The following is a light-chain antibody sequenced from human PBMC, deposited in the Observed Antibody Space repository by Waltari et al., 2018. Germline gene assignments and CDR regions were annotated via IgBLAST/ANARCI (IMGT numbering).Light chain of an antibody. CDR1: QSVSSSY. Sequence: IVLTQSPDTLSLSPGERAALSCGASQSVSSSYLAWYQHKPGQAPRLLIHGTSSRATGVPDRFSGSGSGTDFTLTISGLEPEDFAVYYCQQYGRTFGQGTKVEVK. J-gene: IGKJ1*01. CDR3: QQYGRT. CDR2: GTS. V-gene: IGKV3-20*01.